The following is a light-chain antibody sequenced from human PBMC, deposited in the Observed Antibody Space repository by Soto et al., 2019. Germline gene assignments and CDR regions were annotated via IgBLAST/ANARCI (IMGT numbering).Light chain of an antibody. V-gene: IGLV2-8*01. CDR3: MSYAGVNRFV. Sequence: QSALTQPPTASGSPGQSVTFSCAGTINDVGGYNYVSWYQQHPGKVPQLMIYQVTKRPSGVPDRFSASKSDTTASLTISGLQAEDEGDYYCMSYAGVNRFVFGTGTKLTVL. J-gene: IGLJ1*01. CDR1: INDVGGYNY. CDR2: QVT.